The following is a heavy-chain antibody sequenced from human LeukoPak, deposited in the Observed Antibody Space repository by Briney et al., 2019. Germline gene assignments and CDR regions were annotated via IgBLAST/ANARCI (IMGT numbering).Heavy chain of an antibody. CDR1: GGSISSGSYY. V-gene: IGHV4-61*02. CDR3: ASITVDTAMVYFDY. Sequence: PSQTLSLTCTVSGGSISSGSYYWSWIRQPAGKGLEWIGRIYTSGSTNYNPSLKSRVTISVDTSKNQFSLKLSSVTAADTAVYYCASITVDTAMVYFDYWGQGTLVTVSS. CDR2: IYTSGST. J-gene: IGHJ4*02. D-gene: IGHD5-18*01.